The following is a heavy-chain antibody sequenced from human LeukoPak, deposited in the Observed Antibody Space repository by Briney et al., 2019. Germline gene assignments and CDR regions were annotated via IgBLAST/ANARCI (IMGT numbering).Heavy chain of an antibody. V-gene: IGHV1-8*02. J-gene: IGHJ5*02. CDR1: GYTFTDYY. Sequence: ASVRVSCKASGYTFTDYYMHWVRQAPGQGLEWMGWMNPNSGNTGYAQKFQGRVTMTRNTSISTAYMELSSLRSEDTAVYYCARGFAYCSSTSCDVRGDWFDPWGQGTLVTVSS. CDR2: MNPNSGNT. D-gene: IGHD2-2*01. CDR3: ARGFAYCSSTSCDVRGDWFDP.